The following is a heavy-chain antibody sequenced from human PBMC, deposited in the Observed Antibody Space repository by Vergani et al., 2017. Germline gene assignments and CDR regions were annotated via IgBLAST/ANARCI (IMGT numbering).Heavy chain of an antibody. CDR1: GFTFTSSA. CDR2: IVVGSGNT. D-gene: IGHD4-23*01. Sequence: QMQLVQSGPEVKKPGTSVKVSCKASGFTFTSSAVQWVRQARGQRLEWIGWIVVGSGNTNYAQKFQERVTITMDMSTSTAYMELSSLRSEDTAVYYCAAASPSHGGNSEPWGQGTLVTVSS. CDR3: AAASPSHGGNSEP. J-gene: IGHJ5*02. V-gene: IGHV1-58*01.